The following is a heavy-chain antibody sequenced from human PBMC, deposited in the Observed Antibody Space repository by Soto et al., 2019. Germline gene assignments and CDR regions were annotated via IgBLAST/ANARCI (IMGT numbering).Heavy chain of an antibody. Sequence: GESLKISCNGSGYSFTIYWIGWVRQMPGKGLEWMGIIYPGDSDTRYSPSFQGQVTISADKSISTAYLQWSSLKASDTAMYYCARHRVDYYDSSGYYYDDAFDIWGQGTMVTVS. CDR3: ARHRVDYYDSSGYYYDDAFDI. J-gene: IGHJ3*02. CDR1: GYSFTIYW. D-gene: IGHD3-22*01. CDR2: IYPGDSDT. V-gene: IGHV5-51*01.